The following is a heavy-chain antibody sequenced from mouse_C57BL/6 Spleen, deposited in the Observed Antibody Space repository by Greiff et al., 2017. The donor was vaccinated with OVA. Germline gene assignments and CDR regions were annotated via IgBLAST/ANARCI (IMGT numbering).Heavy chain of an antibody. J-gene: IGHJ1*03. D-gene: IGHD1-1*01. CDR3: TRRITTVVDWYFDV. Sequence: EVKLMESGGGLVQPRGSMKLSCAASGFTFSDAWMDWVRQSPEKGLEWVAEIRNKANNHATYYAESVKGWFTISRDESKSRVYLQMNTLRAEDTGIYYCTRRITTVVDWYFDVWGTGTTVTVSS. CDR1: GFTFSDAW. V-gene: IGHV6-6*01. CDR2: IRNKANNHAT.